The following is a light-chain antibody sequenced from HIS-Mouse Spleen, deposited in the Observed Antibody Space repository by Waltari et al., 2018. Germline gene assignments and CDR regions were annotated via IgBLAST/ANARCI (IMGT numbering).Light chain of an antibody. CDR2: RNN. Sequence: QTVLTQPPSPSGTPAQRVTISFSGIISNIASYVVYWYQQLPGTAPKLLIYRNNQRPSGVPDRFSGSKSGTSASLAISGLRSEDEADYYCAAWDDSLSGPVFGGGTKLTVL. CDR1: ISNIASYV. J-gene: IGLJ3*02. CDR3: AAWDDSLSGPV. V-gene: IGLV1-47*01.